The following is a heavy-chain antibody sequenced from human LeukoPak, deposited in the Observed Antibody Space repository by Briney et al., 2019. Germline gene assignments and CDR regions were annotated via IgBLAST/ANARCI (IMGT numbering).Heavy chain of an antibody. Sequence: GGSLTLSCAVSGFTSSNAWMSWVRQAPGKGLEWVGRIRSKTDGGTRDYAAPVKGRFTISRDDSKNTLYLQMNSLKTEDTAVYYCTTFDYAAFLIWGQGTMVTVSS. V-gene: IGHV3-15*01. CDR2: IRSKTDGGTR. J-gene: IGHJ3*02. CDR1: GFTSSNAW. CDR3: TTFDYAAFLI. D-gene: IGHD4/OR15-4a*01.